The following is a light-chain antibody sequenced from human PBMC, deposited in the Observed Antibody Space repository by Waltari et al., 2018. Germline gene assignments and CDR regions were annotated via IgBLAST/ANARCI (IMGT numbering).Light chain of an antibody. CDR1: HTDVGAYGA. Sequence: QSALTQPASVSGSPGQSLTISCTGSHTDVGAYGAVSWYEHHPGKAPKLIIYEVTVRPSGFSKRFTSSKSDDRASLTISGLQPEDEATYYCSSCSYEPTTTVIFGGGTKVTVL. CDR3: SSCSYEPTTTVI. J-gene: IGLJ2*01. CDR2: EVT. V-gene: IGLV2-14*01.